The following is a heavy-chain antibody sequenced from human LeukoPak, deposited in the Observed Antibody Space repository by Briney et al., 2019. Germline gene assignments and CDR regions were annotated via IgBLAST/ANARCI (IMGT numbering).Heavy chain of an antibody. CDR1: GYTFTGYY. CDR2: INPNSGGT. D-gene: IGHD6-19*01. Sequence: GASVEVSCKASGYTFTGYYMHWVRQAPGQGLEWMGWINPNSGGTNYAQKFQGRVTMTRDTSISTAYMELSRLRSDDTAVHYCARDKPPYSSGWYREDWFDPWGQGTLVTVSS. V-gene: IGHV1-2*02. CDR3: ARDKPPYSSGWYREDWFDP. J-gene: IGHJ5*02.